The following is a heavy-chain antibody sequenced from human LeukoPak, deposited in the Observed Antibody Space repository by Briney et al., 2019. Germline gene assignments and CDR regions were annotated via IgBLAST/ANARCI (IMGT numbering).Heavy chain of an antibody. CDR2: ISGSGGST. J-gene: IGHJ6*02. Sequence: GGSLRLSCAASGFTFSSYAMSWVRQAPGKGLEWVSAISGSGGSTYYADSVKGRFTISRDNSKNTLHLQMNGLRAEDTAVYYCARGSYGMDVWGQGATVTVSS. V-gene: IGHV3-23*01. CDR3: ARGSYGMDV. CDR1: GFTFSSYA.